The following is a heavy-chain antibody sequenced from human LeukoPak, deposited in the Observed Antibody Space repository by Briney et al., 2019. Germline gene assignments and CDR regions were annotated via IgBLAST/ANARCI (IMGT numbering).Heavy chain of an antibody. CDR1: GESLNYYY. CDR3: ASGAWAARLNS. V-gene: IGHV4-34*12. Sequence: PSDTLSLTCAVYGESLNYYYWSWIRQSPGKGLEWIGDIFDGKTINHNPSLKSRVTISAATSSQQFSLNLKSVTAADTAVYFCASGAWAARLNSWAQGALVIVSS. CDR2: IFDGKTI. D-gene: IGHD4-23*01. J-gene: IGHJ4*02.